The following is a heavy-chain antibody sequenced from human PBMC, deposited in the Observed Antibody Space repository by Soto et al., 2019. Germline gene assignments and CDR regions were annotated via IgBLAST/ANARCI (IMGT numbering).Heavy chain of an antibody. Sequence: QVQLVQSGAEVKDPGASVKVSCKASGYIFSNYDIGWVRQASGQGLEWMGWMNPNSDNTGYAQKFQGRVTMTRNTSISTAYMELSSLRSEDTAVYYCARRRLLAARRGDWFDPWGQGTLVTVSS. V-gene: IGHV1-8*01. CDR2: MNPNSDNT. D-gene: IGHD6-6*01. J-gene: IGHJ5*02. CDR3: ARRRLLAARRGDWFDP. CDR1: GYIFSNYD.